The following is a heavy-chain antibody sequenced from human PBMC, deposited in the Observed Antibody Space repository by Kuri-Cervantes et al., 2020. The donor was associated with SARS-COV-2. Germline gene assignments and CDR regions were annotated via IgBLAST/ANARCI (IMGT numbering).Heavy chain of an antibody. J-gene: IGHJ4*02. V-gene: IGHV3-7*03. CDR2: IKHDGSEK. CDR1: GFIFHNYW. CDR3: AKISPESVDY. Sequence: GESLKISCIASGFIFHNYWMDWVRQAPGKGLEWVASIKHDGSEKYFVDSVKGRFTISRDNAKNSLYLQMNSLRAEDTALYYCAKISPESVDYWGQGTLVTVSS.